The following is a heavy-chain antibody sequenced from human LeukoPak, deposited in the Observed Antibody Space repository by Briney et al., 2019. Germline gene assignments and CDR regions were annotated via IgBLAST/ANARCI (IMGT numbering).Heavy chain of an antibody. V-gene: IGHV3-23*01. CDR3: ARDYADYVGYFFFDY. D-gene: IGHD4-17*01. CDR1: GFTFNNYD. J-gene: IGHJ4*02. CDR2: ISGGGETT. Sequence: GGSLRLSCAASGFTFNNYDMIWVRQAPGKGLEWVSSISGGGETTYYADSAKGRFTISRVNCQKTLYLQMNGLRDEDTAVYYCARDYADYVGYFFFDYWGQGTLVTVSS.